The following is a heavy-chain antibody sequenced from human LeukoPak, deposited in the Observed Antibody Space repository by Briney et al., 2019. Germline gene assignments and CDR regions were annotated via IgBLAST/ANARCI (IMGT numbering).Heavy chain of an antibody. D-gene: IGHD2-15*01. CDR2: IIPIFGTA. Sequence: ASVKVSCKASGYTFTSYGISWVRQAPGQGLEWMGGIIPIFGTANYAQKFQGRVTITADKSTSTAYMELSSLRSEDTAVYYCARTGVVAHPHAFDIWGQGTMVTVSS. CDR3: ARTGVVAHPHAFDI. J-gene: IGHJ3*02. V-gene: IGHV1-69*06. CDR1: GYTFTSYG.